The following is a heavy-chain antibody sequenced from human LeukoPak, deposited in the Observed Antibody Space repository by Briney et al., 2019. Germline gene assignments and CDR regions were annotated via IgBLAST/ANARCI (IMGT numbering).Heavy chain of an antibody. D-gene: IGHD3-10*01. CDR3: ARDYGRSRDYGMDV. V-gene: IGHV3-74*01. Sequence: GGSLSLSCAASGLTFSSHWMHWVRQAPGKGLVWVSRINADGSSASYADSVKGRFTISRDNAKNTLYLQMNSLRAEDTAMYYCARDYGRSRDYGMDVWGQGTTVTVSS. CDR1: GLTFSSHW. CDR2: INADGSSA. J-gene: IGHJ6*02.